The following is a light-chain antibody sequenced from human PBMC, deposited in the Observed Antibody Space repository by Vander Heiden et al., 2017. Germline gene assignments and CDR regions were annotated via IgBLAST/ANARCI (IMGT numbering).Light chain of an antibody. CDR1: NSNIGIND. Sequence: QSVLTQPPSASGTPGQRVSIPCPGGNSNIGINDVYWDQQFPGTAPKLIIYSNNQRPSGVPDRFSGSKSGTSASLAISGLRSDDEAHYYCAAWDDSLSGPVFGGGTTVTVL. CDR3: AAWDDSLSGPV. V-gene: IGLV1-47*02. J-gene: IGLJ3*02. CDR2: SNN.